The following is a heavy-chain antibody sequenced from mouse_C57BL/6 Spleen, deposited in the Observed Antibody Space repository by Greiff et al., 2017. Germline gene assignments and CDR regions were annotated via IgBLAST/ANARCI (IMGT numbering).Heavy chain of an antibody. CDR1: GYTFTSYW. Sequence: QVQLQQSGAELVKPGASVKLSCKASGYTFTSYWMHWVKQRPGRGLEWIGRIDPNSGGTKYNEKFKSKATLTVDKPSSTAYMQLSSLTSEDSAVYYCASGRAVHGNYNYYAMDYWGQGTSVTVSS. J-gene: IGHJ4*01. D-gene: IGHD2-1*01. CDR3: ASGRAVHGNYNYYAMDY. V-gene: IGHV1-72*01. CDR2: IDPNSGGT.